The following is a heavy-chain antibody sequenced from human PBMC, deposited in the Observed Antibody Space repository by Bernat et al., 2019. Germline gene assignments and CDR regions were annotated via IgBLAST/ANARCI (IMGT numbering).Heavy chain of an antibody. CDR3: ARVSRSVVPAAIAGTPFDY. J-gene: IGHJ4*02. Sequence: QVQLQQWGAGLLKPSETLSLTCAVYGGSFSGYYWSWIRQPPGKGLKWIGKINPSGSTNYNPSHTSLVTISVDTTRSQFSLKLSSVTAADTAVYYCARVSRSVVPAAIAGTPFDYWGQGTLVTVSS. D-gene: IGHD2-2*01. CDR1: GGSFSGYY. V-gene: IGHV4-34*01. CDR2: INPSGST.